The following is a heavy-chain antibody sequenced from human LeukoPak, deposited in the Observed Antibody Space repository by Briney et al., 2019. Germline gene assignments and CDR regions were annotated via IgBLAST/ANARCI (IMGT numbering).Heavy chain of an antibody. CDR1: GFTFSSYA. Sequence: GGSLRLSCAASGFTFSSYAMSWVRQAPGKGLEWVSAFSGSGGSTYYADSVKGRFTISRDNSKNTLYLQMNSLRAEDTAVYYCAKSPSPRGYYYYMDVWGKGTTVTVSS. J-gene: IGHJ6*03. V-gene: IGHV3-23*01. D-gene: IGHD3-10*01. CDR2: FSGSGGST. CDR3: AKSPSPRGYYYYMDV.